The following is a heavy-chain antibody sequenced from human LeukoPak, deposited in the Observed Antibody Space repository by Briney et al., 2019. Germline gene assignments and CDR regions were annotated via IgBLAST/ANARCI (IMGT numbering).Heavy chain of an antibody. CDR1: GGTFSSYA. CDR2: IIPIFGTA. J-gene: IGHJ2*01. CDR3: ARLYGDYPRWYFDP. V-gene: IGHV1-69*06. D-gene: IGHD4-17*01. Sequence: VASVKVSCKASGGTFSSYAISWVRQSPGQELEWMGGIIPIFGTANYAQKFQGRVTITADKSTSTAYMELSSLRSEDTAVYYWARLYGDYPRWYFDPWGRGTLVTVSS.